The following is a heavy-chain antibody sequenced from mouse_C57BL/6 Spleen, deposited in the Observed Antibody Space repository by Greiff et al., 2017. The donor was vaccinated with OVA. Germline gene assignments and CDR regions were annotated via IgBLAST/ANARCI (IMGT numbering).Heavy chain of an antibody. CDR1: GFSLTSYG. V-gene: IGHV2-5*01. Sequence: VKLVESGPGLVQPSQSLSITCTVSGFSLTSYGVHWVRQSPGKGLEWLGVIWRGGSTDYNAAFMSRLSITKDNSKSQVFFKMNSLQADDTAIYYCAKGAKVYYDYDKGYFDVRGTGTTVTVSS. J-gene: IGHJ1*03. CDR2: IWRGGST. CDR3: AKGAKVYYDYDKGYFDV. D-gene: IGHD2-4*01.